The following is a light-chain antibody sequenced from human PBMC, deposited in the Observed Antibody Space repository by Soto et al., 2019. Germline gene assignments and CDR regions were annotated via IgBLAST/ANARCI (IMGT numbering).Light chain of an antibody. J-gene: IGKJ4*01. CDR3: QQYDTYPLT. CDR1: QSMSNW. CDR2: DAS. V-gene: IGKV1-5*01. Sequence: DIPMTQSPSTLSASVGDRVTITCRASQSMSNWLAWYQQKPGKAPKLLIYDASSLKSGVSSRFSGSGSGTEFTLTISSLQPDDFATYYCQQYDTYPLTFGGGTRVEIK.